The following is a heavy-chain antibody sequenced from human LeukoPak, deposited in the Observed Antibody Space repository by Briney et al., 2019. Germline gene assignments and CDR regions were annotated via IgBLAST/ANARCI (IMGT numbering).Heavy chain of an antibody. CDR1: GFTFSSYA. J-gene: IGHJ6*02. CDR3: ARALRYCSSTSCYDYYYYGMDV. V-gene: IGHV3-30-3*01. Sequence: GGSLRLSCAASGFTFSSYAMHWVRQAPGKGLEWVAVISYDGSNKYYADSVKGRFTISRDNSKNTLYLQMNSLRAEDTAVYYCARALRYCSSTSCYDYYYYGMDVWGQGTTVTVSS. CDR2: ISYDGSNK. D-gene: IGHD2-2*01.